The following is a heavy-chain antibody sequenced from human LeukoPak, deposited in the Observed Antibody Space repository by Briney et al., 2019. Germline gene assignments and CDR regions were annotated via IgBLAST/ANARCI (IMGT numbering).Heavy chain of an antibody. CDR3: ARGEYCSGGSCYPTTFDY. D-gene: IGHD2-15*01. CDR2: ISYDGSNK. CDR1: GFTFSSYG. Sequence: PGRSLRLSCAASGFTFSSYGMHWVRQAPGKGLEWVAVISYDGSNKYYADSVKGRFTISRDNSKNTLYLQMNSLRAEDTAVYYCARGEYCSGGSCYPTTFDYWGQGTLVTVSS. J-gene: IGHJ4*02. V-gene: IGHV3-30*03.